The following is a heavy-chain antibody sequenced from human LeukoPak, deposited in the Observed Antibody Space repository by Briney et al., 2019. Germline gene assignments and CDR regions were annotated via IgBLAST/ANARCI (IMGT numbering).Heavy chain of an antibody. J-gene: IGHJ5*02. CDR1: GGSISSSSYY. V-gene: IGHV4-39*01. CDR3: ARHRDPYYYGSGSRGFDP. D-gene: IGHD3-10*01. Sequence: SETLSLTCTVSGGSISSSSYYWGWIRQPPGKGLEWIGSIYYSGSTYYNPSLKSRVTISVDTSKNQFSLKLSSVTAADTAVYYCARHRDPYYYGSGSRGFDPWGQGTLVTVSS. CDR2: IYYSGST.